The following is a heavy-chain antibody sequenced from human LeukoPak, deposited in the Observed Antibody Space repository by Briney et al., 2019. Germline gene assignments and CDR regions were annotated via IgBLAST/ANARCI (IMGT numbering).Heavy chain of an antibody. CDR1: DYAISSNNW. CDR2: IYYTGST. Sequence: SETLSLTCAVSDYAISSNNWWGWVRQPPGKGLEWIGYIYYTGSTYYNPSLRGRVTMSVDTSKNHFSLKLTSVTAGDTAVYYCARKVAGLSYFDNWGQGTLVTVSS. D-gene: IGHD6-19*01. J-gene: IGHJ4*02. CDR3: ARKVAGLSYFDN. V-gene: IGHV4-28*01.